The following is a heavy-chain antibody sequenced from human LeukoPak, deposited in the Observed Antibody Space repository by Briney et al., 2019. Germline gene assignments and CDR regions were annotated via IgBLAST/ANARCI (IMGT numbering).Heavy chain of an antibody. CDR2: NIPIFGTA. J-gene: IGHJ6*02. CDR3: AREPGFGVYYYYYGMDV. V-gene: IGHV1-69*05. CDR1: GGTFSSYA. D-gene: IGHD3-10*01. Sequence: SVKVSCKASGGTFSSYAISWVRQAPGQGLEWMGGNIPIFGTANYAQKFQGRVTITTDESTSTAYMELSSLRSEDTAVYYCAREPGFGVYYYYYGMDVWGQGTTVTVSS.